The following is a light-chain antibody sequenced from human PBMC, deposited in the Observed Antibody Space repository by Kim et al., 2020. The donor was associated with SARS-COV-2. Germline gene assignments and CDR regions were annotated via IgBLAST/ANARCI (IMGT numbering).Light chain of an antibody. CDR3: QQRNNWPPT. CDR1: QSVSNY. Sequence: LSPGERATRSGRASQSVSNYLIWYQQKPGQPPRLLMYDASNRVTGIPDRFSGIGSGTDFTLTISSLEPEDFAVYYCQQRNNWPPTFGQGTRLEIK. V-gene: IGKV3-11*01. CDR2: DAS. J-gene: IGKJ5*01.